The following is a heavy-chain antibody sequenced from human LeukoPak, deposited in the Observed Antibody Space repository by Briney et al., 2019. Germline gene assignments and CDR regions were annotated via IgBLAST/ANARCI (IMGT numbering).Heavy chain of an antibody. CDR2: INHSGST. Sequence: SETLSLTCAVYGGSFSGYYWSWIRQPPGKGLEWIGEINHSGSTNYNPSLKSRVTISVDTSKNQFSLKLSSVTAADTAVYYCARVVVSDRSIYYGSGSYFYFDYWGQGTLVTVSS. V-gene: IGHV4-34*01. CDR1: GGSFSGYY. J-gene: IGHJ4*02. CDR3: ARVVVSDRSIYYGSGSYFYFDY. D-gene: IGHD3-10*01.